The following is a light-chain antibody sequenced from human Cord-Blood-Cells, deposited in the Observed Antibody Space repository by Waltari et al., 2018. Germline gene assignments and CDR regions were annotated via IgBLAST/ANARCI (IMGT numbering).Light chain of an antibody. V-gene: IGKV3-20*01. J-gene: IGKJ1*01. Sequence: EIVLTQSPGTLSLSPGERATLSCRAIQSVSSSYLAWYQQKPGQAPRLLFYGASSRAAGITGRCSGSASAKDVRLTISRLEPEDVTVYYCQQYGSSPLSFGQGTKVEIK. CDR3: QQYGSSPLS. CDR1: QSVSSSY. CDR2: GAS.